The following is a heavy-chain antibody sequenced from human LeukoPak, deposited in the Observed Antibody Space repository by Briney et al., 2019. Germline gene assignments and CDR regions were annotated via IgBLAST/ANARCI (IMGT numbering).Heavy chain of an antibody. CDR1: GFTLGSYW. Sequence: PGESLRLSCVVSGFTLGSYWMHWVRQAPGKGLVWVSRINSDGSSTDYADSVKGRFTISRDNANNTLYLQMNSLRAEDAGVYYCARGLPLLGYCSSTSCLLNYWGQGTLVTVSS. V-gene: IGHV3-74*01. CDR2: INSDGSST. J-gene: IGHJ4*02. D-gene: IGHD2-2*01. CDR3: ARGLPLLGYCSSTSCLLNY.